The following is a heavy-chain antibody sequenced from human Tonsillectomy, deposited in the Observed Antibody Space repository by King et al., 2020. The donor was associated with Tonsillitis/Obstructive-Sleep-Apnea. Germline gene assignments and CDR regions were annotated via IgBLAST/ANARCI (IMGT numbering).Heavy chain of an antibody. CDR3: TRGKATVTSRECWFDP. V-gene: IGHV4-34*01. Sequence: VQLQQWGAGLLKPSETLSLTCAVYGGSFSGYYWSWIRQPPGKGLEWVGEINHSGSTNYNPSHKSRVTISVDTSKNQFSLKLSSVTAADTAVYYCTRGKATVTSRECWFDPWGQGTLVTVSS. CDR1: GGSFSGYY. J-gene: IGHJ5*02. D-gene: IGHD4-11*01. CDR2: INHSGST.